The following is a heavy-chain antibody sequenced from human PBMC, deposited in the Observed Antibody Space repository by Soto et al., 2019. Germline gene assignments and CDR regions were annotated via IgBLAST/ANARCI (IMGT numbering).Heavy chain of an antibody. D-gene: IGHD5-12*01. CDR3: EGSWT. J-gene: IGHJ3*01. V-gene: IGHV3-23*01. CDR2: IRGSSDRT. Sequence: EVQVLESGGDLVQPGGSLRLSCAASGFTIRNYAMSWVRQAPGKALEWVSGIRGSSDRTYYADSVKGRFTISKDTSSNTLYLQMNSLRVEDTAVYHCEGSWTWGQGTMVTVSS. CDR1: GFTIRNYA.